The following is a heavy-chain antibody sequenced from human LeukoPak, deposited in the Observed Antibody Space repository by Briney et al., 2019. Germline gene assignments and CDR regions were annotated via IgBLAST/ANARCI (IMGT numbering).Heavy chain of an antibody. CDR3: ARGGSRNRRVVVPRIKPEYYFDY. CDR2: INHSGST. CDR1: GGSFSGYY. D-gene: IGHD2-2*01. J-gene: IGHJ4*02. Sequence: SETLSLTCAVYGGSFSGYYWSWIRQPPGKGLECIGEINHSGSTNYNPSLKSRVTISVDTSKNQFSLKLSSVTAADTAVYYCARGGSRNRRVVVPRIKPEYYFDYWGQGTLVTVSS. V-gene: IGHV4-34*01.